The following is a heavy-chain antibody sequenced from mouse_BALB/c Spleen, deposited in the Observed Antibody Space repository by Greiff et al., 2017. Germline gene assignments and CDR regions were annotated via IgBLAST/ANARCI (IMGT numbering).Heavy chain of an antibody. J-gene: IGHJ2*01. Sequence: EVQVVESGGGLVKPGGSLKLSCAASGFTFSSYAMSWVRQTPEKRLEWVASISSGGSTYYPDSVKGRFTISRDNARNILYLQMSSLRSEDTAMYYCARGGDGYYPDYWGQGTTLTVSS. V-gene: IGHV5-6-5*01. D-gene: IGHD2-3*01. CDR2: ISSGGST. CDR1: GFTFSSYA. CDR3: ARGGDGYYPDY.